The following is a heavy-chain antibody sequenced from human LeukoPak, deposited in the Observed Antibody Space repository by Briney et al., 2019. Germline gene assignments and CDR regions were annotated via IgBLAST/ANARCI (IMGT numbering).Heavy chain of an antibody. V-gene: IGHV3-30-3*01. Sequence: PGGSLRLSCAASGFTFSSYAMPWVRQAPGKGLEWVAVISYDGSNKYYADSVKGRFTISRDNSKNTLYLQMNSLRAEDTAVYYCARLTGGGDYDYFDYWGQGTLVTVSS. D-gene: IGHD4-17*01. CDR2: ISYDGSNK. CDR3: ARLTGGGDYDYFDY. J-gene: IGHJ4*02. CDR1: GFTFSSYA.